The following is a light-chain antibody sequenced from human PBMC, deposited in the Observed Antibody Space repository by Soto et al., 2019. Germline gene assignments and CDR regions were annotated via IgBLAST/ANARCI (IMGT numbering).Light chain of an antibody. Sequence: QSVLTQPPSASGTPGQRVTISCSGRSSDIGSNTVNWYQQLPGTAPKLLIYSNDQRSSGVPDRFSGSKSGTSASLAISGLQSEDEADYYCAVWDDSLDGVVFGGGTKLTVL. CDR2: SND. CDR1: SSDIGSNT. V-gene: IGLV1-44*01. CDR3: AVWDDSLDGVV. J-gene: IGLJ2*01.